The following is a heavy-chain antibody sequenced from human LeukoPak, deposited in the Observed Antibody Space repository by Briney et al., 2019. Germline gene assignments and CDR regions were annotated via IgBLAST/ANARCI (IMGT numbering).Heavy chain of an antibody. D-gene: IGHD4-17*01. Sequence: SETLSLTCTVSGGSISSYYWSWIRQPPGKGLEWIGYIYYSGSTNYNPSLKSRVTISVDTSKNQFSLKLSSVTAADTAVYYCARYGDYGAFDIWGQGTMVTVSS. CDR1: GGSISSYY. J-gene: IGHJ3*02. CDR3: ARYGDYGAFDI. V-gene: IGHV4-59*01. CDR2: IYYSGST.